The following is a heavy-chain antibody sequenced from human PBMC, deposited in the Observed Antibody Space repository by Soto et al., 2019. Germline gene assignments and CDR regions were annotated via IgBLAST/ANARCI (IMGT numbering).Heavy chain of an antibody. V-gene: IGHV3-66*01. CDR2: IYSAGST. J-gene: IGHJ3*02. CDR1: GFTVSSNY. Sequence: GGSLRLSCAASGFTVSSNYMSWVRQAPGKGLEWVSVIYSAGSTYYADSVKGRFTISRDNSKNTLYLQMNSLRAEDTAVYYCARAWDRSGNYVEAFDIWGQGTMVTVS. D-gene: IGHD3-22*01. CDR3: ARAWDRSGNYVEAFDI.